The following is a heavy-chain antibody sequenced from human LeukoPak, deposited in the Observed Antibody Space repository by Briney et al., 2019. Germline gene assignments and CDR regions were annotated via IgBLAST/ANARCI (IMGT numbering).Heavy chain of an antibody. V-gene: IGHV4-59*08. D-gene: IGHD4-17*01. CDR1: GGSINSFY. CDR2: IYYSGST. J-gene: IGHJ6*02. CDR3: ARQSTSVTTRRGVYNYYYYGMDV. Sequence: PSETLSLTCTVSGGSINSFYWGWIRQPPGKGLEWIGYIYYSGSTNYNPSLKSRVTISVDTSKNQFSLKLSSVTAADTAVYYCARQSTSVTTRRGVYNYYYYGMDVWGQGTTVTVSS.